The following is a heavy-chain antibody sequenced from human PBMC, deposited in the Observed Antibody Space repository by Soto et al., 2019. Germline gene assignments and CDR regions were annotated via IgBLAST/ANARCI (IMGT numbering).Heavy chain of an antibody. D-gene: IGHD5-18*01. CDR3: AKVMVKNWFDP. Sequence: PGGSLRLACAASGFTFSSYAMSWVRQAPGEGLEWVSGISGSGGSTYYADSVKGRFTISRDNSKNTLYLQMNSLRADDTAVYYCAKVMVKNWFDPWGQGTLVTVSS. V-gene: IGHV3-23*01. CDR2: ISGSGGST. J-gene: IGHJ5*02. CDR1: GFTFSSYA.